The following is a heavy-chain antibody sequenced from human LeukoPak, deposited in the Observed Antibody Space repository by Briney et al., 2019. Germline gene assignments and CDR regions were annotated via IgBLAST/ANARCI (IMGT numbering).Heavy chain of an antibody. D-gene: IGHD2-21*02. CDR2: IYTSGST. V-gene: IGHV4-4*07. CDR3: ARVKWHIVVVTAIRVRYFDL. Sequence: SETLSLTCTVSGGSISSYYWSWIRQPAGKGLEWIGRIYTSGSTNYNPSLKSRVTMSVDTSKNQFSLKLSSVTAADTAVYYCARVKWHIVVVTAIRVRYFDLWGRGTLVTVSS. CDR1: GGSISSYY. J-gene: IGHJ2*01.